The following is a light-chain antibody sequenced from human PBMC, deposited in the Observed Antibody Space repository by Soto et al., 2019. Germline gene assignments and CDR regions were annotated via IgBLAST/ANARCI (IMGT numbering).Light chain of an antibody. CDR1: RSNIGHNY. CDR2: DNH. CDR3: GSWDTSLTTVL. V-gene: IGLV1-51*01. J-gene: IGLJ2*01. Sequence: QSALTQPPSASAAPGQKVTISCSGSRSNIGHNYVFWYQHLPGTAPKLLIYDNHKRPSGIPDRFSGSQSGTSATLGITGLQTGDEAEYYCGSWDTSLTTVLFGGGTKLTVL.